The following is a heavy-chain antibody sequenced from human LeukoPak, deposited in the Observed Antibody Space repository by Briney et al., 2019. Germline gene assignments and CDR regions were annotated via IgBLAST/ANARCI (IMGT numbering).Heavy chain of an antibody. CDR3: ARGSTVDTAKVFDY. CDR1: GGTFSSYA. J-gene: IGHJ4*02. V-gene: IGHV1-69*06. Sequence: ASVKVSCKASGGTFSSYAISWVRQAPGQGLEWMGGIIPIFGTANYAQKFQGRVTITADKPTSTAYMELSSLRSEDTAVYYCARGSTVDTAKVFDYWGQGTLVTVSS. CDR2: IIPIFGTA. D-gene: IGHD5-18*01.